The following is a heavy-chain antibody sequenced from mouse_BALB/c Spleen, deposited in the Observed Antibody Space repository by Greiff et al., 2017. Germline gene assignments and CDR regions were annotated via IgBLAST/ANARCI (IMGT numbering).Heavy chain of an antibody. CDR3: ASPYHVFAY. CDR1: GFTFSSYG. V-gene: IGHV5-6*02. J-gene: IGHJ3*01. CDR2: ISSGGSYT. D-gene: IGHD6-5*01. Sequence: EVMLVESGGDLVKPGGSLKLSCAASGFTFSSYGMSWVRQTPDKRLEWVATISSGGSYTYYPDSVKGRFTISRDNAKNTLYLLMSSLKSEDTAMYYCASPYHVFAYWGQGTLVTVSA.